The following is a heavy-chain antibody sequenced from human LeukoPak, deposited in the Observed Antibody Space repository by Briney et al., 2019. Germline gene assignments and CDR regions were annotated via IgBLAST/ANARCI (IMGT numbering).Heavy chain of an antibody. Sequence: QPGGSLRLSCAASGFTFSSYAMHWVRQAPGKGLEWVAVISYDGSNKYYADSVKGRFTISRDNSKNTLYLEVNSLRAEDTAVYYCARDHYDSSGYYYSYFDYWGQGTLVTVSS. CDR2: ISYDGSNK. CDR3: ARDHYDSSGYYYSYFDY. V-gene: IGHV3-30-3*01. D-gene: IGHD3-22*01. J-gene: IGHJ4*02. CDR1: GFTFSSYA.